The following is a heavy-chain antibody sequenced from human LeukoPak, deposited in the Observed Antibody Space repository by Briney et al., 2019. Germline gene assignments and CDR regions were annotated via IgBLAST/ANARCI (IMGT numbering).Heavy chain of an antibody. CDR1: RYTFTGYY. CDR2: INPNSGGT. Sequence: GASVKVSCKASRYTFTGYYMHWVRQAPGQGLEWMGWINPNSGGTNYAQKFQGRVTMTRDTSISTAYMELSRLRSDDTAVYYCARGRLLAAKYYFDYWGQGTLVTVSS. J-gene: IGHJ4*02. D-gene: IGHD2/OR15-2a*01. V-gene: IGHV1-2*02. CDR3: ARGRLLAAKYYFDY.